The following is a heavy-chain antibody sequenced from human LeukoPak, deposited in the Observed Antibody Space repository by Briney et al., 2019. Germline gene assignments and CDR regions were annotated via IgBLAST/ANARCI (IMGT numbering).Heavy chain of an antibody. V-gene: IGHV3-30*14. Sequence: GGSLRLSCAASGFTFSSYAMHWVRQAPGKGLEWVAVISYDGSNKYYADSVKGRFTISRDNSKNTLYLQMDSLRAEDTAVYYCARDRSYFDYWGQGTLVTVSS. CDR1: GFTFSSYA. CDR2: ISYDGSNK. J-gene: IGHJ4*02. CDR3: ARDRSYFDY.